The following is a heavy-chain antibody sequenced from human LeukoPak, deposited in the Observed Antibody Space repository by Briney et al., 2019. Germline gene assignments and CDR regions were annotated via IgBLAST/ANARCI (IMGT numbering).Heavy chain of an antibody. CDR2: ISYDGSNK. CDR1: GFTFSSYA. J-gene: IGHJ4*02. V-gene: IGHV3-30-3*01. CDR3: ARELGGSGWYLDY. D-gene: IGHD6-19*01. Sequence: PGGSLRLSCAASGFTFSSYAMHWVRQAPGKGLEWVAVISYDGSNKYYADSVKGRFTISRDNSKNTLYLQMNSLRAEDTAVYYCARELGGSGWYLDYWGQGTLVTVSS.